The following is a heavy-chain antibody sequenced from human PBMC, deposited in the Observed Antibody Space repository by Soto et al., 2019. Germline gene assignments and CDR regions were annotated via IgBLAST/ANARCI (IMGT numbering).Heavy chain of an antibody. J-gene: IGHJ6*03. CDR3: ASLWGTYYYMDV. CDR2: ISSSSSTI. D-gene: IGHD3-16*01. V-gene: IGHV3-48*01. CDR1: GFTFSSYS. Sequence: GGSLRLSCAASGFTFSSYSMNWVRQAPGKGLEWVSYISSSSSTIYYADSVKGRFTISRDNAKNSLYLQMNSLRAEDTAVYYCASLWGTYYYMDVWGKGTTVTVSS.